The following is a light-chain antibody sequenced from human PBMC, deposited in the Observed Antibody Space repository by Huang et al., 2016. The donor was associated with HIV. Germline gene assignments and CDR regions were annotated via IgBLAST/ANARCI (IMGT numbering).Light chain of an antibody. J-gene: IGKJ4*01. Sequence: EIVTTQSPDTLSVSPGERVTLSCRASQSVRDKLAWYQQKPGQAPRLLLHATSTRAAGVPARFSGSGSGTEFTRTISSLQSEDCGVYYCQQYESWPPLTFGGGTKVEIK. CDR3: QQYESWPPLT. CDR2: ATS. V-gene: IGKV3-15*01. CDR1: QSVRDK.